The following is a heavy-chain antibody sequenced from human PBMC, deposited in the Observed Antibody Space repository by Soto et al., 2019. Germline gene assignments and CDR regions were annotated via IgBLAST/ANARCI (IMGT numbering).Heavy chain of an antibody. V-gene: IGHV3-23*01. D-gene: IGHD1-26*01. CDR1: RFIFSDFA. CDR3: AKDAVPYNGKWDWFDS. Sequence: DVQLLESGGGLVQPGGSLTLSCAASRFIFSDFAMSWVRWAPGKGLEWVSAIGGGGTDTYYADSVKGRFTISRDNSKNTLYLQMNSLRDEDTAVYYCAKDAVPYNGKWDWFDSWGQGTLVTVSS. CDR2: IGGGGTDT. J-gene: IGHJ5*01.